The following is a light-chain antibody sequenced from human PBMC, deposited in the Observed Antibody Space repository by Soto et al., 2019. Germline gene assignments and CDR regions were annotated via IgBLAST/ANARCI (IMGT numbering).Light chain of an antibody. J-gene: IGKJ2*01. Sequence: DIQMIQSPSTLSASVGDIVTITCRASQKVSSWLAWYQQKPGKAPKLLIYKASTLGSGVPSRFSGSGYGTELSLTITSLQPDDFATYYCQQYETSSVTFGQGTKLEIK. V-gene: IGKV1-5*03. CDR3: QQYETSSVT. CDR2: KAS. CDR1: QKVSSW.